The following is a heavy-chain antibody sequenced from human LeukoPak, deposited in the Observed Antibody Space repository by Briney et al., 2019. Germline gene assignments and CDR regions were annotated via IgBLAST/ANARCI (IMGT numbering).Heavy chain of an antibody. CDR3: AREDSGSYGDY. J-gene: IGHJ4*02. CDR2: ISSNGGST. Sequence: QPGGSLRLSCAASGFTFSNYAMHWVRQAPGKGLEYVSAISSNGGSTYYANSVKGRFTISRDNAKNSLYLQMNSLRAEDTAVYYCAREDSGSYGDYWGQGTLVTVSS. D-gene: IGHD1-26*01. V-gene: IGHV3-64*01. CDR1: GFTFSNYA.